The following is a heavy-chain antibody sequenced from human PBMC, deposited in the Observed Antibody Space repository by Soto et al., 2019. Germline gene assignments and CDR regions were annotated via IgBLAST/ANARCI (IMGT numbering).Heavy chain of an antibody. CDR3: ARDSRSGYDYHSYAY. J-gene: IGHJ4*02. Sequence: QVQLVQSGAEVKKPGASVKVSCKASGYTFTDYYLHWVRQAPGQGLEWMGWISPNSGGTYYAQKFQGRVTMTRDTSISTVYMELSRLRSDDTAVYYCARDSRSGYDYHSYAYWGQGTLVIVSS. D-gene: IGHD5-12*01. CDR2: ISPNSGGT. V-gene: IGHV1-2*02. CDR1: GYTFTDYY.